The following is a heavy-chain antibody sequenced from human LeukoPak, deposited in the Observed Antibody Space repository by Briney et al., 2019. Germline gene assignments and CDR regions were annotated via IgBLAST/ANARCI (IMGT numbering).Heavy chain of an antibody. D-gene: IGHD2-2*01. Sequence: PGGSLRLSCAASGFTFSKYAFHWVRQAPGKGLEWVAIIAYDGSHKYYADSVKGRFSISRDNSKNTLYLQMNSLRAEDTAVYYCAKVGYCSSTSCPYYYYYGMDVWGQGTTVTVSS. CDR1: GFTFSKYA. J-gene: IGHJ6*02. CDR3: AKVGYCSSTSCPYYYYYGMDV. V-gene: IGHV3-30-3*01. CDR2: IAYDGSHK.